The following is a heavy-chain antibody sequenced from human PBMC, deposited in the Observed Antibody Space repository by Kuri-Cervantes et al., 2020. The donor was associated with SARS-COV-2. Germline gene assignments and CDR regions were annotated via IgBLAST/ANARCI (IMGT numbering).Heavy chain of an antibody. Sequence: GESLKISCTASGFTFSDHLMSWVRQAPGKGLEWVSAISGSGGSTYYADSVKGRFTLSRDNAKNMLFLQMNSLRAEDTAVYYCVRDGDHWNFDYWGQGTLVTVSS. J-gene: IGHJ4*02. CDR1: GFTFSDHL. D-gene: IGHD1-1*01. CDR3: VRDGDHWNFDY. V-gene: IGHV3-23*01. CDR2: ISGSGGST.